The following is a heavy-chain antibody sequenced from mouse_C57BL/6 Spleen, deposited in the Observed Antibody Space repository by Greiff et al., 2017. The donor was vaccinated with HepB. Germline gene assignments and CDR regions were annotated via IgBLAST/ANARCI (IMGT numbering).Heavy chain of an antibody. J-gene: IGHJ2*01. CDR2: IYPGDGDT. CDR1: GYAFSSSW. CDR3: AIIYPIFDY. D-gene: IGHD2-3*01. Sequence: VQLQQSGPELVKPGASVKISCKASGYAFSSSWMNWVKQRPGKGLEWIGRIYPGDGDTNYNGKFKGKATLTADKSSSTAYMQLSSLTSEDSAVYFCAIIYPIFDYWGQGTTLTVSS. V-gene: IGHV1-82*01.